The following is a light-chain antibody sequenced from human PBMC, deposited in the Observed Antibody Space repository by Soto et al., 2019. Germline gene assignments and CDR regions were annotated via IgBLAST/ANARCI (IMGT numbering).Light chain of an antibody. V-gene: IGKV3-15*01. Sequence: EIVMTQSPDTLSVSPGERATLSYRASQRVSTNLAWYQQKPGQAPRLLIYGASTRATGIPARFSGSGSGTEFTLTISSLQSEDFAVYHCQQYNNWPYTFGQGTKLEIK. CDR2: GAS. CDR1: QRVSTN. CDR3: QQYNNWPYT. J-gene: IGKJ2*01.